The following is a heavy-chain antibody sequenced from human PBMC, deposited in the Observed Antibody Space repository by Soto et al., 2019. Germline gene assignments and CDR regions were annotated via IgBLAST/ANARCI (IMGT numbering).Heavy chain of an antibody. CDR2: ISGSGGST. J-gene: IGHJ4*02. D-gene: IGHD5-18*01. Sequence: GGSLRLSSAASGFTFSSYAMSWVRQAPGKGLEWVSAISGSGGSTYYADSVKGRFTISRDNSKNTLYLQMNSLRAEDTAVYYCAKGNTAIASGSHFDYWGQGTLVTVSS. CDR3: AKGNTAIASGSHFDY. V-gene: IGHV3-23*01. CDR1: GFTFSSYA.